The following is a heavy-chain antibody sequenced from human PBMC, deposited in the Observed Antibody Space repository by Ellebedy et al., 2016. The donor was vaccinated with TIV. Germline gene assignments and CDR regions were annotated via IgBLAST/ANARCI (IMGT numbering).Heavy chain of an antibody. CDR3: ARVPTVTYDLYYFDY. V-gene: IGHV1-46*01. Sequence: ASVKVSCXASGYTFTSYYMHWVRQAPGQGLEWMGIINPSGGSTSYAQKFQGRVTMTRDTSTSTVYMELSSLRSEDTAVYYCARVPTVTYDLYYFDYWGQGTLVTVSS. CDR2: INPSGGST. J-gene: IGHJ4*02. D-gene: IGHD4-17*01. CDR1: GYTFTSYY.